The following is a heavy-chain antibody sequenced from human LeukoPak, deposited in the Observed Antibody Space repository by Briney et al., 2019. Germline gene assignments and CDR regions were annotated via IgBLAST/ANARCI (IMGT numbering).Heavy chain of an antibody. J-gene: IGHJ4*02. Sequence: SETLSLTCTVPGGSISSYYWSWIRQPAGKGLEWIGSIYYSGSTYYNPSLKSRVTISVDTSKNQFSLKLSSVTAADTAVYYCARHPRYYYGSGSYKNPTYFDYWGQGTLVTVSS. V-gene: IGHV4-59*04. CDR3: ARHPRYYYGSGSYKNPTYFDY. D-gene: IGHD3-10*01. CDR2: IYYSGST. CDR1: GGSISSYY.